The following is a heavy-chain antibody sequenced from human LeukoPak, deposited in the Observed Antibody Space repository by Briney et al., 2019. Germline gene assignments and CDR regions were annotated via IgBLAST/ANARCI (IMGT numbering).Heavy chain of an antibody. J-gene: IGHJ6*03. CDR1: GFTVSSNY. D-gene: IGHD2/OR15-2a*01. V-gene: IGHV3-53*01. CDR3: ASGNDYFYYYYYMDV. CDR2: IYSGGST. Sequence: GGSLRLSCAASGFTVSSNYMSWVRQAPGKGLEWGSVIYSGGSTYYADSVKGRFTISRDNSKNTLYLQMNSLRAEDTAVYYCASGNDYFYYYYYMDVWGKGTTVTVSS.